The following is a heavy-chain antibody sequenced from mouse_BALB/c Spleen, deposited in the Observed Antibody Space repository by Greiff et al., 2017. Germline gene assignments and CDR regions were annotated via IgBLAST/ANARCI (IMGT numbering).Heavy chain of an antibody. V-gene: IGHV5-4*02. D-gene: IGHD2-1*01. CDR1: GFTFSDYY. J-gene: IGHJ3*01. CDR2: ISDGGSYT. CDR3: AREDGNYAFAY. Sequence: VQLQESGGGLVKPGGSLKLSCAASGFTFSDYYMYWVRQTPEKRLEWVATISDGGSYTYYPDSVKGRFTISRDNAKNNLYLQMTSLRSEDTAMYYCAREDGNYAFAYWGQGTLVTVSA.